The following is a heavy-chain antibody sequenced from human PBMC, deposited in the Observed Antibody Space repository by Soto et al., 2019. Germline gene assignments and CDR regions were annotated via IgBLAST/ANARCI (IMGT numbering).Heavy chain of an antibody. J-gene: IGHJ6*02. CDR3: ASSRGVFIIPAYYSGMAV. V-gene: IGHV1-69*13. D-gene: IGHD3-3*01. CDR2: IIPIFGTA. CDR1: GGTFSSYA. Sequence: SVKVSCKASGGTFSSYAISWVRQAPGQGLEWLGGIIPIFGTANYGQKSKGRVPITADESTSTAYRELSTLKSEDTAVYYCASSRGVFIIPAYYSGMAVWGQGTTVTVSS.